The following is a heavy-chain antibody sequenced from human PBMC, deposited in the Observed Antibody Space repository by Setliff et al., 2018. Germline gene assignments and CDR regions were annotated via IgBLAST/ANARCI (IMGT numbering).Heavy chain of an antibody. CDR2: IYPGDSHT. D-gene: IGHD3-22*01. J-gene: IGHJ4*02. CDR1: GYSFSNFW. Sequence: GESLKISCKGSGYSFSNFWIGWVRQMPGKGLEWMGIIYPGDSHTRYSPSFQGHVTISADKSISTAYLQWSSLKASDTAMYYCASSYYDSSGYYYVGYWGQGTLVTVSS. CDR3: ASSYYDSSGYYYVGY. V-gene: IGHV5-51*01.